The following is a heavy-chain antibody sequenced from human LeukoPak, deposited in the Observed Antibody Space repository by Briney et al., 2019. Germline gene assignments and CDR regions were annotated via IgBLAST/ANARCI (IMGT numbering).Heavy chain of an antibody. CDR3: ARGGTYYDFWSGLLFDY. J-gene: IGHJ4*02. Sequence: SGGSLRLSCAASGFTFSSYAMHWVRQAPGKGLEWVAVISYDGSNKYYADSVKGRFTISRDNSKNTLYLQMNSLRAEDTAVYYCARGGTYYDFWSGLLFDYWGQGTLVTVSS. CDR2: ISYDGSNK. D-gene: IGHD3-3*01. CDR1: GFTFSSYA. V-gene: IGHV3-30-3*01.